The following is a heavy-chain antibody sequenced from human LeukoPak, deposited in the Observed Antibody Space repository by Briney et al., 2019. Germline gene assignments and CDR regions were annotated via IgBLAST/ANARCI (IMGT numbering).Heavy chain of an antibody. CDR1: GFTFSSYG. Sequence: PGRSLRLSCAASGFTFSSYGMHWVRQAPGKGLEWVAVISYDGSNKYYADSVKGRFTISRDNAKNSLYLQMNSLRAEDTAVYYCALYSGSYYPFDYWGQGTLVTVSS. J-gene: IGHJ4*02. CDR3: ALYSGSYYPFDY. V-gene: IGHV3-30*03. D-gene: IGHD1-26*01. CDR2: ISYDGSNK.